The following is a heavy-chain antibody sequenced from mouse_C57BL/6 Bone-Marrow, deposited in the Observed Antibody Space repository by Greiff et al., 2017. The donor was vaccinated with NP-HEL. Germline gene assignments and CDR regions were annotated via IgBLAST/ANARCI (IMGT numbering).Heavy chain of an antibody. V-gene: IGHV5-17*01. Sequence: DVKLVESGGGLVKPGGSLKLSCAASGFTFSDYGMHWVRQAPEKGLEWVAYISSGSSTIYYADTVKGRFTISRDNAKNTLFLQMTSLRSEDTAMYYCARNYYGSKAYWGQGTLVTVSA. D-gene: IGHD1-1*01. J-gene: IGHJ3*01. CDR3: ARNYYGSKAY. CDR2: ISSGSSTI. CDR1: GFTFSDYG.